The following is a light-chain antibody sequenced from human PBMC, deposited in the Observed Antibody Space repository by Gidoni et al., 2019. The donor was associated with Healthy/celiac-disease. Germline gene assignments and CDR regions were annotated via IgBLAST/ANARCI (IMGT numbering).Light chain of an antibody. V-gene: IGKV3-11*01. CDR1: QSVSSY. J-gene: IGKJ4*01. CDR3: QQRSNWPPS. CDR2: DAS. Sequence: EIVLTQSQATLSLSPGERATLSCRASQSVSSYLAWYQPKPGQAPRLLIYDASNRATGIPARFSGSGSGTDFTLTISSLEPEDFAVYYCQQRSNWPPSFGGGTKVEIK.